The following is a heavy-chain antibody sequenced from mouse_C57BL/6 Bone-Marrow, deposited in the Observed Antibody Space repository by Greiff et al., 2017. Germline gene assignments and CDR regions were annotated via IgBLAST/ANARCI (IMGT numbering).Heavy chain of an antibody. CDR2: INPYNGGT. CDR3: AREALLLDV. J-gene: IGHJ1*03. Sequence: EVHLVESGPVLVKPGASVKMSCKASGYTFTDYYMNWVKQSHGKSLEWIGVINPYNGGTSYNQKFKGKATLTVDKSSSTAYMERNSLTSEDSAVYYGAREALLLDVWGTGTTVTVSS. D-gene: IGHD2-10*01. CDR1: GYTFTDYY. V-gene: IGHV1-19*01.